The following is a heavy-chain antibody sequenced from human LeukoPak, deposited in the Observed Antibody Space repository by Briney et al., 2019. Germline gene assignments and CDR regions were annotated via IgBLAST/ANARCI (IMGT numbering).Heavy chain of an antibody. CDR2: ISGSAWTI. CDR1: GFTFSSYA. Sequence: GGSLRLSCAASGFTFSSYAMHWVRQAPGKGPEWVSSISGSAWTIYDTDSVKGRFTTSRDNAKNSLYLQMNSLRPEDTAVYFCTRDIRLTTDRDAFDIWGQGTMVTVSS. D-gene: IGHD1-14*01. J-gene: IGHJ3*02. V-gene: IGHV3-21*01. CDR3: TRDIRLTTDRDAFDI.